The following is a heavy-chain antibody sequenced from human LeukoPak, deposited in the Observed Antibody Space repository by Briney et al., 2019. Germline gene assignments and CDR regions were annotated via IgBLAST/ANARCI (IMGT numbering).Heavy chain of an antibody. J-gene: IGHJ4*02. CDR2: ISGYNGKT. CDR1: GYPFTSFG. CDR3: ARDRVYDYSNPRGFDY. D-gene: IGHD4-11*01. Sequence: ASVRVSCKASGYPFTSFGMSWVRQAPGQGLEGMGWISGYNGKTNYAQNLQGRVTMTTDTSTSTAYVELGSLRSDDMAVYYCARDRVYDYSNPRGFDYWGQGTLVTVSS. V-gene: IGHV1-18*03.